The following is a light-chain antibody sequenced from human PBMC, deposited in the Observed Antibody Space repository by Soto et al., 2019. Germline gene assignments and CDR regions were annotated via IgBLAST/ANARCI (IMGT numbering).Light chain of an antibody. CDR1: QSVSSN. Sequence: EIVMTQSPATLSVSPGERATLSCRASQSVSSNLAWYQQKPGQAPRLLIYGASTMATGIPARFSGSRSGTEFTLTISSLQSEAFAVYYCQQYNNWPPWTFGQGTKVEIK. CDR2: GAS. CDR3: QQYNNWPPWT. J-gene: IGKJ1*01. V-gene: IGKV3-15*01.